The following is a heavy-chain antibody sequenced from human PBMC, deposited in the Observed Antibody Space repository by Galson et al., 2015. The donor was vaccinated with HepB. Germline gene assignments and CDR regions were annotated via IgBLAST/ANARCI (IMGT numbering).Heavy chain of an antibody. J-gene: IGHJ4*02. CDR3: AKDGGFWSGYPVDY. V-gene: IGHV3-23*01. Sequence: SLRLSCAVSGFTFSSYAMSWVRQAPGKGLEWVSAISGSGGSTYYADSVKGRFTISRDNSKNTLYLQMNSLRAEDTAVYYCAKDGGFWSGYPVDYWGQGTLVTVSS. CDR2: ISGSGGST. D-gene: IGHD3-3*01. CDR1: GFTFSSYA.